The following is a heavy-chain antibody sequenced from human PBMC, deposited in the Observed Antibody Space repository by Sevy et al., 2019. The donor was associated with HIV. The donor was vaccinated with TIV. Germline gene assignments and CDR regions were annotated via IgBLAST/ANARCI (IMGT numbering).Heavy chain of an antibody. V-gene: IGHV3-23*01. J-gene: IGHJ6*02. CDR2: ISGSGGST. Sequence: GGSLRLSCAASGFTFSSYAMSWVRQAPGKGLEWVSVISGSGGSTYYAASVKGRFTFSRDNSKNTLYLQMNSLRPEDTAVYYCAIPPRGPYYYYGMDVWGQGTTVTVSS. CDR1: GFTFSSYA. D-gene: IGHD5-12*01. CDR3: AIPPRGPYYYYGMDV.